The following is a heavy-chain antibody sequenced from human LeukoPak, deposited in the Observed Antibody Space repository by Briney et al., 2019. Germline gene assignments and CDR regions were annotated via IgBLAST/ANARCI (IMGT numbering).Heavy chain of an antibody. Sequence: NSSETLSLTCTVSDGSISGYSWSWIRQPPGKGLEWIGYIYYSGDTNYNPSLKNRVTLSVDTSRNQLSLQLSSVTTADTAAYYCVRGPYGASISKWFDPWGQGTLVIVSS. J-gene: IGHJ5*02. V-gene: IGHV4-59*01. CDR1: DGSISGYS. D-gene: IGHD4/OR15-4a*01. CDR3: VRGPYGASISKWFDP. CDR2: IYYSGDT.